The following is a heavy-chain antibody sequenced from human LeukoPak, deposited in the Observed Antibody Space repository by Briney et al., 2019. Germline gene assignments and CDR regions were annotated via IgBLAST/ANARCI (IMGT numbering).Heavy chain of an antibody. D-gene: IGHD3-3*01. CDR2: INWNGGST. CDR1: GFTFDDYG. CDR3: ARVVLERYMDV. Sequence: GGSLRLSCAASGFTFDDYGMSWVRQAPRKGLELVYGINWNGGSTGYADSVKGRFTLSRDHAKNSLYLQMNSLRAEDPALYYRARVVLERYMDVWGKGTTVTVSS. J-gene: IGHJ6*03. V-gene: IGHV3-20*04.